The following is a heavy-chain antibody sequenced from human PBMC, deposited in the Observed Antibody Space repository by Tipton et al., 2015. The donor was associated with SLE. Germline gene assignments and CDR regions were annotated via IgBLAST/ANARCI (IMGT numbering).Heavy chain of an antibody. Sequence: SLRLSCAASGFTFSSYAMHWVRQAPGKGLEWVAVISYDGSNKYYADSVKGRFTISRDNSKNTLYLQMNSLRAEDTAVYYCAREGPSWYYYQYMDVWGKGTTVAVSS. J-gene: IGHJ6*03. CDR2: ISYDGSNK. CDR1: GFTFSSYA. V-gene: IGHV3-30*04. D-gene: IGHD2-15*01. CDR3: AREGPSWYYYQYMDV.